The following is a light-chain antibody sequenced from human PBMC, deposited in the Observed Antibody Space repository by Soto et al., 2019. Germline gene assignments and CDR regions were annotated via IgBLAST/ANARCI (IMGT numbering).Light chain of an antibody. J-gene: IGKJ1*01. V-gene: IGKV3-15*01. CDR2: GAS. CDR1: QSVGSN. CDR3: QQYYGWPKT. Sequence: EIVMTQSPATLSVSPGERATLSCRASQSVGSNLAWYRQKPGQAPRVLIYGASTRATGISTRFSGSGSGTEITLNIASLQSEDFAIYYCQQYYGWPKTFGQGTRVEIK.